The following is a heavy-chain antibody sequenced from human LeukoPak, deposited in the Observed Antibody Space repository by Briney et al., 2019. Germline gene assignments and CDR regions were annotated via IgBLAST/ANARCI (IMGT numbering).Heavy chain of an antibody. J-gene: IGHJ4*02. V-gene: IGHV4-59*01. CDR3: ARGRPSGAVAAYFDY. CDR1: GGSISSYY. Sequence: SETLSLTCTVSGGSISSYYWSWIRQPPGKGLEWIGYIYYSGSTNYNPSLKSRVTISVDTSKNQFSLKLSSVTAADTAVYYCARGRPSGAVAAYFDYWGQGTLVTVSS. D-gene: IGHD6-19*01. CDR2: IYYSGST.